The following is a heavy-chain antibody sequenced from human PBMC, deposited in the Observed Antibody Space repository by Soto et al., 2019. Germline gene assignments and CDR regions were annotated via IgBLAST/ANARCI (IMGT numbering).Heavy chain of an antibody. V-gene: IGHV3-7*01. CDR1: GFTFSNYW. Sequence: EVQLLESGGGLVQPGGSLRLSCAASGFTFSNYWMSWVRQAPGKGLEWVANIKGDGSEKYYVDSMKGRFTISRDNAENSLYLQLNSLRVEDTAPYYCARDSRRVGATSDLDYWGQGTLVTVSS. D-gene: IGHD1-26*01. J-gene: IGHJ4*02. CDR3: ARDSRRVGATSDLDY. CDR2: IKGDGSEK.